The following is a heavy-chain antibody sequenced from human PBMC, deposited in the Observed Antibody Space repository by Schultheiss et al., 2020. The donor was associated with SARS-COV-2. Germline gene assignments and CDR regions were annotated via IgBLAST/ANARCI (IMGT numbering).Heavy chain of an antibody. J-gene: IGHJ3*02. V-gene: IGHV3-23*01. CDR3: AKTCRAHFRGSGRYECAIDM. CDR1: GFTFSDYA. D-gene: IGHD3-10*01. Sequence: GGSLRLSCAASGFTFSDYAMSWVRQAPGKGLEWVSAISASGGSTYYADSVKGRFTISRENSKNTVYLQMNSLRAEDTAVYYCAKTCRAHFRGSGRYECAIDMWGQGTVVTVSS. CDR2: ISASGGST.